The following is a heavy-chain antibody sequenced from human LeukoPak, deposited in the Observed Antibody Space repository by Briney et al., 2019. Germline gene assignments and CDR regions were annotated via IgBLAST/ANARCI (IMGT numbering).Heavy chain of an antibody. J-gene: IGHJ6*03. Sequence: GGSLRLSCAASGFTFSIDAMSWVRQAPGKGLEWVSAISGIVGGTYYADSVKGRFTISRDNGKNTLYLQMNSLRAEDTAVYYCEKEPISRGPYTYYDYFMDVWGKGTTVTVSS. CDR3: EKEPISRGPYTYYDYFMDV. D-gene: IGHD4-11*01. CDR1: GFTFSIDA. CDR2: ISGIVGGT. V-gene: IGHV3-23*01.